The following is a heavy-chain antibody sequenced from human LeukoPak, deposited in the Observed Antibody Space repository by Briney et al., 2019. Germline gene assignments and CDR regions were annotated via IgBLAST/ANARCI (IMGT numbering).Heavy chain of an antibody. Sequence: SETLSLTCTVSGDSVSNGNYYWSWLRQPPGKALEWIGYIYYTGKTYYNPSLEGRVTILVDTSRNHFSVKLSSVTAADTAVYYRARSQNYYGSGDYWSQGTLVTVSS. J-gene: IGHJ4*02. CDR1: GDSVSNGNYY. V-gene: IGHV4-61*03. CDR2: IYYTGKT. CDR3: ARSQNYYGSGDY. D-gene: IGHD3-10*01.